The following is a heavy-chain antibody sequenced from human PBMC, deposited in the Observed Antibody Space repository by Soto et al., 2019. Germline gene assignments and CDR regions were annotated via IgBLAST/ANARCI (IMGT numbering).Heavy chain of an antibody. D-gene: IGHD2-15*01. CDR1: GFTFDDYA. Sequence: GGSLRLSCAASGFTFDDYAMHWVRQAPGKGLEWVSGISWNSGSIGYADSVKGRFTISRDNAKNSLYLQMNSLRAEDTALYYCVKGRYCSGGNCYYFDYWGQGTLVTVSS. CDR3: VKGRYCSGGNCYYFDY. V-gene: IGHV3-9*01. J-gene: IGHJ4*02. CDR2: ISWNSGSI.